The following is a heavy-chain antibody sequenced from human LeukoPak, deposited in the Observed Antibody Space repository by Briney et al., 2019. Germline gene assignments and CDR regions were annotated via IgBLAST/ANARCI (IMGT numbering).Heavy chain of an antibody. D-gene: IGHD2-15*01. J-gene: IGHJ4*02. CDR1: GYTFTSYY. CDR3: ARNSGSGFDY. Sequence: SVKVSCKASGYTFTSYYIVWVRQAPGQGLEWMGRIDPSGGSTSYAQKFQGRVTMTRGTSTSTVYMELSSLISEDTAVYYCARNSGSGFDYWGQGTLVTASS. CDR2: IDPSGGST. V-gene: IGHV1-46*01.